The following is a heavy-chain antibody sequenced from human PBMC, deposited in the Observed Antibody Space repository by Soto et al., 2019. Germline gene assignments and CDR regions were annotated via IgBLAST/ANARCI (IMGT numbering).Heavy chain of an antibody. Sequence: PGGPLSLSFAASEFTFRTYGIPGFRQLQGRGLGWWPFISYDGSNKYYADSVKGRFTISRDNSKNTLYLQMNSLRAEDTAVYYCAKDRGYYYDSSGYDTKEINYYYYGMDVWGQGTTVTVSS. D-gene: IGHD3-22*01. CDR3: AKDRGYYYDSSGYDTKEINYYYYGMDV. CDR1: EFTFRTYG. J-gene: IGHJ6*02. V-gene: IGHV3-30*18. CDR2: ISYDGSNK.